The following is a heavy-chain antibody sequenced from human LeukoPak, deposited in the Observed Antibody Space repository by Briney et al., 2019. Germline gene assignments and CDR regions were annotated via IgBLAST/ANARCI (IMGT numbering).Heavy chain of an antibody. Sequence: PGGSLRLSCVASGFTFSTFGMNWVRQAPGKGLEWVSYVSSSRTTIYYADSVKGRFTISRDDAKSSLYLQMNGLRAEDTALYYCARMSTGYYDDYWGQGTLVAVSS. V-gene: IGHV3-48*01. J-gene: IGHJ4*02. CDR1: GFTFSTFG. CDR3: ARMSTGYYDDY. D-gene: IGHD3-9*01. CDR2: VSSSRTTI.